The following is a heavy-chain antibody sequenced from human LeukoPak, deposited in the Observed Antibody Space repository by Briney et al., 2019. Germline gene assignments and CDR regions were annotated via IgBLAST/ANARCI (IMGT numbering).Heavy chain of an antibody. J-gene: IGHJ4*02. Sequence: GGSLRLSCAASGFTFSSYSMNWVRQAPGKGLEWVSSISSSSSYIYYADSVKGRFTISRDNAKNSLYLQMNSLRAEDTAVYYCAKDHYNYIWGTYEFDHWGQGTLVTVSS. D-gene: IGHD3-16*01. CDR3: AKDHYNYIWGTYEFDH. CDR1: GFTFSSYS. CDR2: ISSSSSYI. V-gene: IGHV3-21*01.